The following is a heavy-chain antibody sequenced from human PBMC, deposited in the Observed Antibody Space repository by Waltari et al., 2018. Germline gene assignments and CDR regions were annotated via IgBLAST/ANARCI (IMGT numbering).Heavy chain of an antibody. CDR3: ASHFEDYYYYMDV. CDR1: GFSFHSYT. Sequence: EVQLVESGGGLVTPGESLRHSCVASGFSFHSYTMNWVRQAPGKGLEWVSSIGANGDYIYYADSVRGRFTTSRDNARNSLYLQMTSLRVDDSAIYFCASHFEDYYYYMDVWGKGTTVTVSS. V-gene: IGHV3-21*04. J-gene: IGHJ6*03. CDR2: IGANGDYI.